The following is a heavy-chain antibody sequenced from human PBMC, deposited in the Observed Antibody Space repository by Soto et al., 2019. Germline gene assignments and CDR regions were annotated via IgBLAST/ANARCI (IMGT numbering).Heavy chain of an antibody. CDR1: GYTFTSYY. Sequence: QVQLVQSGAEVKKPGASVKVSCKASGYTFTSYYMHWVRQAPGQGLEWMGIINPSGGSTSYAQKFQGRVTMTRDTSTSTVYMELSSLRSEETAVYYCARDPPLNYGSGSYSSYYFDYWGQGTLVTVSS. V-gene: IGHV1-46*01. J-gene: IGHJ4*02. CDR3: ARDPPLNYGSGSYSSYYFDY. D-gene: IGHD3-10*01. CDR2: INPSGGST.